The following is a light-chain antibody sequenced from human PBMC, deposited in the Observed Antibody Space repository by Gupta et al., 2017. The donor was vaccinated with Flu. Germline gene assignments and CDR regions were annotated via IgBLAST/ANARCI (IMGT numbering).Light chain of an antibody. V-gene: IGLV1-44*01. CDR3: ASWDDSLNGGG. J-gene: IGLJ3*02. Sequence: VTISFSGSSSNIGSNTVNLDQQLPRTAPKLLIYTNNQRPSGVPDRFSGSKSDTSASPALSGLQSEDEADYYCASWDDSLNGGGFGGGTKLTVL. CDR1: SSNIGSNT. CDR2: TNN.